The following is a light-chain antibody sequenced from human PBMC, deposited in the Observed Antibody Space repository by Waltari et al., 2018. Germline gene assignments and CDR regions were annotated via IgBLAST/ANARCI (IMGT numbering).Light chain of an antibody. J-gene: IGLJ2*01. CDR2: ADD. V-gene: IGLV1-36*01. CDR1: RSNIGNNA. CDR3: AAWDDSLKGVL. Sequence: QSVLTQTPSVSEAPRQRVTISCSGSRSNIGNNAVNWYQQVPGKAPKLLVFADDLLPLGVSDRFSGSKSGTSASLAISGLRSEDEGVYFCAAWDDSLKGVLFGGGTKLTVL.